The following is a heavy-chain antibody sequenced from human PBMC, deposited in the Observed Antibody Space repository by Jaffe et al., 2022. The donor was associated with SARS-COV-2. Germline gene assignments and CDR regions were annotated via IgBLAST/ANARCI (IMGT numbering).Heavy chain of an antibody. Sequence: EVQLVESGGGLVQPGRSLRLSCTASGFTFGDYAMSWVRQAPGKGLEWVGFIRSKAYGGTTEYAASVKGRFTISRDDSKSIAYLQMNSLKTEDTAVYYCTREGGDDYSNPYYYYGMDVWGQGTTVTVSS. CDR2: IRSKAYGGTT. V-gene: IGHV3-49*04. CDR1: GFTFGDYA. D-gene: IGHD4-4*01. J-gene: IGHJ6*02. CDR3: TREGGDDYSNPYYYYGMDV.